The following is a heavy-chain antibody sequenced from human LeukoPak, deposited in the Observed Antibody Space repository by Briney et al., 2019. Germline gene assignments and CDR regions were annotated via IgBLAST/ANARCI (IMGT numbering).Heavy chain of an antibody. CDR2: ISGSGGSK. D-gene: IGHD3-10*01. J-gene: IGHJ4*02. V-gene: IGHV3-23*01. Sequence: SGGSLRLSCAASGFTFSSYAMSWVRQAPGKGLEWVSAISGSGGSKYYADSVKGRFTISRDNSKNTLYLQMNSLRAEDTAVYYCAKVLLWFDGGFDYWGQGTLVTVSS. CDR1: GFTFSSYA. CDR3: AKVLLWFDGGFDY.